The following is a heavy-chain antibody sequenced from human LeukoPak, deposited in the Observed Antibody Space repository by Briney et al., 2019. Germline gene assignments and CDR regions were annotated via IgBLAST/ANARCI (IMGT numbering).Heavy chain of an antibody. CDR3: TRDSGTYNWFDP. D-gene: IGHD1-26*01. CDR2: INSDGYSI. V-gene: IGHV3-74*03. CDR1: GFTFSGYW. Sequence: TGGSLRLSCAASGFTFSGYWMHWVRQAPGKGLVWVSRINSDGYSITYADSVKGRFTISRDDSINTAYLQMKSLKTEDTALYYCTRDSGTYNWFDPWGQGTLVTVSS. J-gene: IGHJ5*02.